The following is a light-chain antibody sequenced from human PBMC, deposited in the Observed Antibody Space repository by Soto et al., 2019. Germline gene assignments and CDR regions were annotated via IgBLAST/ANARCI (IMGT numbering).Light chain of an antibody. V-gene: IGKV1-27*01. J-gene: IGKJ2*01. CDR1: KGISNY. CDR3: QEYNSAPYT. Sequence: DIQMTQSPSSLSASVGDRVTITCRASKGISNYLAWYQQKPGKVPKILIYAASTLQSGVPSRFSGSGSGTDFTLTISSLQPEDAATYYCQEYNSAPYTFGQGTKLEIK. CDR2: AAS.